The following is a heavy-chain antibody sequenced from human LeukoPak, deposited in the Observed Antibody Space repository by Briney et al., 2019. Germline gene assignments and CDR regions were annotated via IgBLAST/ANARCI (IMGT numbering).Heavy chain of an antibody. D-gene: IGHD3-9*01. Sequence: GGSLRLSCAASGFTFSDYYMSWIRQAPGKGLEWVSYISSSGSTIYYADSVKGRFTISRDNAKNSLYPQMNSLRAEDTAVYYCARAGDYDILTGYYRLGDAYYFDYWGQGTLVTVSS. V-gene: IGHV3-11*01. CDR3: ARAGDYDILTGYYRLGDAYYFDY. J-gene: IGHJ4*02. CDR1: GFTFSDYY. CDR2: ISSSGSTI.